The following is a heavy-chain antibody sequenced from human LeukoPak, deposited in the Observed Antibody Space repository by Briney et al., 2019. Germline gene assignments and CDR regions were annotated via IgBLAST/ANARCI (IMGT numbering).Heavy chain of an antibody. J-gene: IGHJ4*02. V-gene: IGHV3-23*01. Sequence: GGSLRLSCAASGFTFSTSALNWVRQAPGKGLEWVSACGTDGDTYYADSVKGRFTISRDNSRHTLYLQMTGLRAEDTAVYYCAKKTPGTYPFDSWGQGTLVSVSP. CDR2: CGTDGDT. CDR3: AKKTPGTYPFDS. CDR1: GFTFSTSA. D-gene: IGHD6-13*01.